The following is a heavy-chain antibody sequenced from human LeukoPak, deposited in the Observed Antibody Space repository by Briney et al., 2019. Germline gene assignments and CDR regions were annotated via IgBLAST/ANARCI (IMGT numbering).Heavy chain of an antibody. V-gene: IGHV1-2*06. J-gene: IGHJ4*03. CDR2: INPNSGGT. CDR1: GYTFTGYY. CDR3: ARNYSSCWYGRGY. Sequence: ASVKVSCKASGYTFTGYYMHWVRQAPGQGLEWVGRINPNSGGTNYAQKFQGRVTMTRDTSISTAYMELSMLRSDDTAVYYCARNYSSCWYGRGYWGQGTLVTVSS. D-gene: IGHD6-19*01.